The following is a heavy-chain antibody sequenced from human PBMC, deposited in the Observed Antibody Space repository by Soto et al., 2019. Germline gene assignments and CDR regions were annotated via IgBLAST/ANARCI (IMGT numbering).Heavy chain of an antibody. CDR3: SSKLVASAGKPKRSGAFEF. J-gene: IGHJ3*01. V-gene: IGHV1-69*01. Sequence: QVQLVQSGAEVKKPGSSVKVSCKASGGTFSSYAISWVRQAPGQGLEWMGGIIPIFGTANYAQKFQGRVTITADESTSTAYMEVSSLRSEDTAVYYCSSKLVASAGKPKRSGAFEFWGHDTMVTVSS. D-gene: IGHD6-13*01. CDR2: IIPIFGTA. CDR1: GGTFSSYA.